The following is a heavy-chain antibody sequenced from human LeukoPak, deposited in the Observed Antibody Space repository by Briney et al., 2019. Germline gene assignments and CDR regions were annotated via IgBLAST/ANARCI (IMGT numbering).Heavy chain of an antibody. CDR2: IYYSGST. CDR3: ARDYSSGWPPIDAFDI. CDR1: GGSISSGSYY. D-gene: IGHD6-19*01. V-gene: IGHV4-39*07. J-gene: IGHJ3*02. Sequence: SETLSLTCTVSGGSISSGSYYWGWIRQPPGKGLEWIGSIYYSGSTYYNPSLKSRVTISVDTSKNQFSLKLSSVTAADTAVYYCARDYSSGWPPIDAFDIWGQGTMVTVSS.